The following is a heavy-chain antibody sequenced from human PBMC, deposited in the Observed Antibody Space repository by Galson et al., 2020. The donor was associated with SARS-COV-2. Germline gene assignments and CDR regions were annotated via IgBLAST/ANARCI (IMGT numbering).Heavy chain of an antibody. CDR1: GGSISSGGYY. CDR3: ARERSYYDYVWGSYRKTYYFDY. J-gene: IGHJ4*02. V-gene: IGHV4-31*03. CDR2: IYYSGST. D-gene: IGHD3-16*02. Sequence: SETLSLTCTVSGGSISSGGYYWSWIRQHPGKGLEWIGYIYYSGSTYYNPSLKSRVTISVDTSKNQFSLKLSSVTAADTAVYYCARERSYYDYVWGSYRKTYYFDYWGQGTLVTVSS.